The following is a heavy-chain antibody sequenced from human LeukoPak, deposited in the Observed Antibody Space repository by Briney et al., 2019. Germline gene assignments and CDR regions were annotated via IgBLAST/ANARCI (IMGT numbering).Heavy chain of an antibody. J-gene: IGHJ4*02. CDR2: FDGNGPNT. CDR3: AKPRTTGLGWAQFDY. CDR1: GFTFDDYA. D-gene: IGHD2-8*02. V-gene: IGHV3-23*01. Sequence: PAGGSLRLSCAASGFTFDDYAMTWVRQAPGKGLEWVSGFDGNGPNTYYADSVKGRWTISRDNSRNTLYLEMNSLRPEDTAIYYCAKPRTTGLGWAQFDYWGQGSLVTVSS.